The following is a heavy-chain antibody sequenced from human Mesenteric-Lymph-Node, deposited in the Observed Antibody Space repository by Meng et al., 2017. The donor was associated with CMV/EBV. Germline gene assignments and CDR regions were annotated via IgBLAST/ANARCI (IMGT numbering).Heavy chain of an antibody. D-gene: IGHD3-10*01. CDR3: AREYMGRGVDFDY. J-gene: IGHJ4*02. V-gene: IGHV1-2*02. CDR2: IDPNSGGT. Sequence: ASVKVSCKASGYTLSGYYVHWVRQAPGQGLEWMAWIDPNSGGTNYAQKFQGRVTMTWDTSISTAYMELSTLTSDDTAVYYCAREYMGRGVDFDYWGQGTLVTVSS. CDR1: GYTLSGYY.